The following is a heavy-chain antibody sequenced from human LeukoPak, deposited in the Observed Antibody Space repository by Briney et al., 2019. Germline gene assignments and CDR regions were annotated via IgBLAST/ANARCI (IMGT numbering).Heavy chain of an antibody. V-gene: IGHV3-21*01. Sequence: PGGSLRLSCAASGFTFSRYSMNWVRQAPGKGLEWVSSISSSSSFIYYADSVKGRFTISRDNAKTSLYLQMNSLRAEDTAVYYCARDPPLGSCSTISCPHLDYWGQGTLVTVSS. CDR1: GFTFSRYS. D-gene: IGHD2-2*01. CDR2: ISSSSSFI. CDR3: ARDPPLGSCSTISCPHLDY. J-gene: IGHJ4*02.